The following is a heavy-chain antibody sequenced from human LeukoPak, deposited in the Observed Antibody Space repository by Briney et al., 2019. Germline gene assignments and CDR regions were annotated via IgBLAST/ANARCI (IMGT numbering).Heavy chain of an antibody. Sequence: GESLRLSCAASGFTVSNNYMSWVRQAPGKGLEWVSVIYSGGSTYYADSVKGRFTISRDNSKNTLYLQMNSLRAEDTAVYYCASEGKYSSLDYWGQGTLVTVSS. CDR3: ASEGKYSSLDY. CDR1: GFTVSNNY. J-gene: IGHJ4*02. CDR2: IYSGGST. D-gene: IGHD6-13*01. V-gene: IGHV3-66*01.